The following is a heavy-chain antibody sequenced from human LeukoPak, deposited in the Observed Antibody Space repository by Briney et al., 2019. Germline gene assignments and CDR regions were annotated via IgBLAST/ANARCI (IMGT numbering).Heavy chain of an antibody. CDR1: GGSISSYY. Sequence: SATLSLTCTVSGGSISSYYWSWIRQPPGKGLEWIGYIYYSGSHNYNPSLKSRVTMSVDKSKNQFSLKLSSVTAADTAVYYCARRDIAGFDPWGQGTLVTVSS. D-gene: IGHD2-21*02. CDR3: ARRDIAGFDP. J-gene: IGHJ5*02. CDR2: IYYSGSH. V-gene: IGHV4-59*08.